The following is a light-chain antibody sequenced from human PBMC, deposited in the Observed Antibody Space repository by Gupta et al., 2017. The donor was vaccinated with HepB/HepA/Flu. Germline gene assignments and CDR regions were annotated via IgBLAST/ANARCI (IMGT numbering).Light chain of an antibody. CDR1: QSLLHSNGYNY. CDR3: MQALQTPPSP. Sequence: DIMMTQSPLSLHVTPGEQDSISCRSSQSLLHSNGYNYLDWYLQKPGQSPQLLIYLGSNRASGVPDRFSGSGSGTDFTLKISRVEAEDVGVYYCMQALQTPPSPFGQGTRLEIK. CDR2: LGS. V-gene: IGKV2-28*01. J-gene: IGKJ5*01.